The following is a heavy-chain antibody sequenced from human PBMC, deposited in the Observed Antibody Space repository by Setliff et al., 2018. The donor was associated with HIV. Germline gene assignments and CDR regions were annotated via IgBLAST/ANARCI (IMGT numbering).Heavy chain of an antibody. CDR1: EYTFVDYY. D-gene: IGHD3-16*02. CDR2: VDPDDGET. V-gene: IGHV1-69-2*01. Sequence: ASVKVSCKASEYTFVDYYMHWVQQAPGKGLEWMGRVDPDDGETIYAEKFQDRLTITADASTDTTYMELSSLRSEDTAVYYCVIVPLYEHVYDNIWGSYRPLDYWGQGTLVTVSS. J-gene: IGHJ4*02. CDR3: VIVPLYEHVYDNIWGSYRPLDY.